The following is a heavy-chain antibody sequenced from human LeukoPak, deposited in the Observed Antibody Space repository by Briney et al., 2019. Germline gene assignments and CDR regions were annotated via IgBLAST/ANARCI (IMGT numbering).Heavy chain of an antibody. CDR2: IYYSGST. V-gene: IGHV4-59*01. D-gene: IGHD3-3*02. CDR1: GGSISSYY. CDR3: ARVSGTPHHFWSGPTPTGIDY. Sequence: SETLSLTCTVSGGSISSYYWSWIRQPPGKGLEWIGYIYYSGSTNYNPSLKSRVTISVDTSKNQFSLKLSPVTAADTAVFYCARVSGTPHHFWSGPTPTGIDYWGQGTLVTVSS. J-gene: IGHJ4*02.